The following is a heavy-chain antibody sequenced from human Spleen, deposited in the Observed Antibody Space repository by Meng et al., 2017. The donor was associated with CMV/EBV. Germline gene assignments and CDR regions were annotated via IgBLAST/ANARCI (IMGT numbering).Heavy chain of an antibody. CDR3: AKMKGLGLVAVGYGMDV. CDR2: VRYAGNDK. J-gene: IGHJ6*02. V-gene: IGHV3-30*02. D-gene: IGHD3/OR15-3a*01. CDR1: GFTFSAYV. Sequence: GGSLRLSCAASGFTFSAYVMSWVRQAPGKGLEWVAYVRYAGNDKYYADSVKGRFTISRDNSKNTLYLQTNNLRTDDTAVYYCAKMKGLGLVAVGYGMDVWGQGTTVTVSS.